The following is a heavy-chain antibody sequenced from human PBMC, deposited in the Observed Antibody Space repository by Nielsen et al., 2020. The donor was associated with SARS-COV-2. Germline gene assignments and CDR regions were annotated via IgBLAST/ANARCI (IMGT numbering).Heavy chain of an antibody. CDR3: AGAGFLEWNPFDY. J-gene: IGHJ4*02. Sequence: ASVKVSCKASGYTFTSYDINWVRQATGQGLEWMGWMNPNSGNTGYAQKFKGRVTMTRDTSISTAYMELSSLTSEDTAVYYCAGAGFLEWNPFDYWGQGTLVTVSS. CDR2: MNPNSGNT. V-gene: IGHV1-8*01. CDR1: GYTFTSYD. D-gene: IGHD3-3*01.